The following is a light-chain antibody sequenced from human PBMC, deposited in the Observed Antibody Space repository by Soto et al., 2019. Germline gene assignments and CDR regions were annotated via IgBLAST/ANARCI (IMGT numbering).Light chain of an antibody. CDR3: QQYTSYSWT. V-gene: IGKV1-5*01. Sequence: DIQMTQSPSTLSASVGDRFTITCRASETINNWLAWYQQKPGIAPKLLIYDAYILESGVPSRFSGSGSGAEFTLTISSLQPDDLATYYCQQYTSYSWTFGQGTKVDIK. CDR1: ETINNW. J-gene: IGKJ1*01. CDR2: DAY.